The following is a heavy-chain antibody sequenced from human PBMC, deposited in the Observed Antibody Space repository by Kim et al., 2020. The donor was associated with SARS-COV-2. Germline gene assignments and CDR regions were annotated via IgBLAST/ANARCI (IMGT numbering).Heavy chain of an antibody. D-gene: IGHD3-10*01. CDR3: AKDVRITMVRGSGAFYFDY. J-gene: IGHJ4*02. Sequence: GRFTISRDNSKNTLYLQMNSLRAEDTAVYYCAKDVRITMVRGSGAFYFDYWGQGTLVTVSS. V-gene: IGHV3-23*01.